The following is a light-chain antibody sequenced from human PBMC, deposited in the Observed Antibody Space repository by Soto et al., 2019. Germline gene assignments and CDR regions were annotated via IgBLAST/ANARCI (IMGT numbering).Light chain of an antibody. CDR3: SSYTSSSPRRYV. CDR1: SSDVGGYNY. Sequence: QSALTQPASVSGSPGQSITISCTGTSSDVGGYNYVSWYQQHPGKAPKLMIYEVSNRPSGVSNRFSGSKSGNTASLPISGLQAEDEADYYCSSYTSSSPRRYVFGTGTKLTVL. V-gene: IGLV2-14*01. J-gene: IGLJ1*01. CDR2: EVS.